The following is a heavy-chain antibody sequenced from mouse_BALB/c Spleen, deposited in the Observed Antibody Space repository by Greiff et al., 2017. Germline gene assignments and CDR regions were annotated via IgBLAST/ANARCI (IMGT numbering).Heavy chain of an antibody. J-gene: IGHJ3*01. D-gene: IGHD2-4*01. V-gene: IGHV14-3*02. Sequence: EVQLVESGAELVKPGASVKLSCTASGFNIKDTYMHWVKQRPEQGLEWIGRIDPANGNTKYDPKFQGKATITADTSSNTAYLQLSSLTSEDTAVYYCARSTMITPVAYWGQGTLVTVSA. CDR2: IDPANGNT. CDR3: ARSTMITPVAY. CDR1: GFNIKDTY.